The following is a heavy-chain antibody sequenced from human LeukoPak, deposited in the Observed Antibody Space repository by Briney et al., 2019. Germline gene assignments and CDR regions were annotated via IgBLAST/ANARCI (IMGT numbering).Heavy chain of an antibody. CDR3: AKSVEAVAGFFDY. V-gene: IGHV3-9*03. CDR2: ISWNSGSI. Sequence: GGSLRLSCAASGFTFDDYAMHWVRQAPGKGLEWVPGISWNSGSIGYADSVKGRFTISRDNAKNSLYLQMNSLRAEDMALYYCAKSVEAVAGFFDYWGQGTLVTVSS. CDR1: GFTFDDYA. D-gene: IGHD6-19*01. J-gene: IGHJ4*02.